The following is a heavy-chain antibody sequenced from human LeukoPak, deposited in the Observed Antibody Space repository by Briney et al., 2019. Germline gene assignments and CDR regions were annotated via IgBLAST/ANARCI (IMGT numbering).Heavy chain of an antibody. D-gene: IGHD3-9*01. CDR1: GYTFTSYG. CDR3: ARCAKYYDILTGYPTFDY. CDR2: ISAYNGNT. Sequence: GASVKVSCKASGYTFTSYGTSWVRQAPGQGLEWMGWISAYNGNTNYAQKLQGRVTMTTDTSTSTAYMELRSLRSDDTAVYYCARCAKYYDILTGYPTFDYWGQGTLVTVSS. V-gene: IGHV1-18*01. J-gene: IGHJ4*02.